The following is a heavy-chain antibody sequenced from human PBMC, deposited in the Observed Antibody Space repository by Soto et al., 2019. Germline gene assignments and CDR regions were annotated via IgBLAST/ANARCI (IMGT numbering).Heavy chain of an antibody. CDR2: IRSKAYGGTT. CDR1: GFTFGYYA. CDR3: TSVSTTFYWFDP. V-gene: IGHV3-49*03. D-gene: IGHD3-16*01. J-gene: IGHJ5*02. Sequence: GGSLRLSCTASGFTFGYYAMSWFRQAPGKGLEWVGFIRSKAYGGTTEYAASVKGRFTISRDDSKSIAYLQMNSLKTEDTAVYYCTSVSTTFYWFDPWGQGTLVTVPS.